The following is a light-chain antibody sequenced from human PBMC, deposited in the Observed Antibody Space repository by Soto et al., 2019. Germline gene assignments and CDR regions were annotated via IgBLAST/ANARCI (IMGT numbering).Light chain of an antibody. V-gene: IGKV1-39*01. Sequence: DIQMTQSPSSLSASVGGRVTITCRASQSISSYLNWYQQKPGKAPKLLIYAASSLQSGVPSRFSGSGSGTDFTLTISSLQPEDFATYYCQQSYSTPRTTFGGGTKVDIK. CDR2: AAS. J-gene: IGKJ4*01. CDR1: QSISSY. CDR3: QQSYSTPRTT.